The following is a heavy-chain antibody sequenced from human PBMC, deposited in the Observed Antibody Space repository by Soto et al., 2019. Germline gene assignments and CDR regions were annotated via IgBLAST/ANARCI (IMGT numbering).Heavy chain of an antibody. V-gene: IGHV1-69*13. J-gene: IGHJ5*02. CDR3: AKLGDRSWFDP. CDR2: IVLMFGTP. D-gene: IGHD2-15*01. CDR1: GYTFTSYG. Sequence: SVKVSCKASGYTFTSYGISWVRQAPGQGLEWMGGIVLMFGTPDYAQKFQGRVTITADESTSTAYMELSSLRSEDTAVYYCAKLGDRSWFDPWGQGTLVTVSS.